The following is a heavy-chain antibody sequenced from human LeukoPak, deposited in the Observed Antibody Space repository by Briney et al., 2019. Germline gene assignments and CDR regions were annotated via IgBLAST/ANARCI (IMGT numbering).Heavy chain of an antibody. CDR2: IYYSGST. CDR1: GVSISSYY. CDR3: ARQGCSSTSCVDY. D-gene: IGHD2-2*01. J-gene: IGHJ4*02. V-gene: IGHV4-59*01. Sequence: SETLSLTGTVSGVSISSYYWSWIRQPPGKGLEWIGYIYYSGSTNYNPSLKSRVTISVDTSKNQFSLKLSSVTAADTAVYYCARQGCSSTSCVDYWGQGTLVTVSS.